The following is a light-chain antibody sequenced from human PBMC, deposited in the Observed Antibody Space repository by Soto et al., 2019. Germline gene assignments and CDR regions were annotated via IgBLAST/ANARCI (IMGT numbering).Light chain of an antibody. Sequence: PGERATLSCRASQSVNENLFWYQHKSVQPPRLLIYDSFTRATGIPARFSGSGSGTDFTLTITSLDPEYVAVYYCQHRRVWPVSFGQGTRLEIK. CDR1: QSVNEN. CDR2: DSF. V-gene: IGKV3-11*01. J-gene: IGKJ5*01. CDR3: QHRRVWPVS.